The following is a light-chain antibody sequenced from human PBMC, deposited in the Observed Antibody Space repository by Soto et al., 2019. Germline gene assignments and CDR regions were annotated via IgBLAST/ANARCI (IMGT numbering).Light chain of an antibody. CDR3: LQDYNYPLT. Sequence: AVQMTQSPSYLSASVGDRVIITCRARQDIRNDLGWYQQKPGKAPKLVIYAVSSLQSGVPSRFSGSGSGTDFTLTISSLQPEDFATYYCLQDYNYPLTFGGGTKVDI. V-gene: IGKV1-6*01. J-gene: IGKJ4*01. CDR1: QDIRND. CDR2: AVS.